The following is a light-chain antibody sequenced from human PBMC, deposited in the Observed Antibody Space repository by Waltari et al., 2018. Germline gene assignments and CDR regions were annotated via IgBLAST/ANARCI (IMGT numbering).Light chain of an antibody. Sequence: QSALTQPASVSGSPGQSITLSCPGTSSDVGSYNLFPWYQPHPAKAPKLMIYEVSNRPSGVSDRFSGSKSGNTASLTISGLQAEDEADYYCCSYAGSDTFVVLGGGTKLTVL. V-gene: IGLV2-23*02. CDR1: SSDVGSYNL. CDR3: CSYAGSDTFVV. J-gene: IGLJ2*01. CDR2: EVS.